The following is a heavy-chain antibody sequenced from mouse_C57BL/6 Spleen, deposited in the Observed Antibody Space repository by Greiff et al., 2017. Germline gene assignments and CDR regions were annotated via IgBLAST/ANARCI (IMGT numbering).Heavy chain of an antibody. CDR2: INPNNGGT. J-gene: IGHJ2*01. CDR1: GYTFTDYN. D-gene: IGHD2-2*01. Sequence: VQLQQSGPELVKPGASVKIPCKASGYTFTDYNMDWVKQSHGKSLEWIGDINPNNGGTIYNQKFKGKATLTVYKSSSTAYMELRSLTSEDTAVYYCARRRGGLTGLFDYWGQGTTLTVSS. V-gene: IGHV1-18*01. CDR3: ARRRGGLTGLFDY.